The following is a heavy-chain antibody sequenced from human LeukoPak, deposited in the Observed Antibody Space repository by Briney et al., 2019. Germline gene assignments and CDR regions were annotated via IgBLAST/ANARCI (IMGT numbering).Heavy chain of an antibody. CDR1: GGTFSSYA. J-gene: IGHJ6*02. CDR3: ARVYGYCSSTSCYKGPIYYYYGMDV. D-gene: IGHD2-2*02. Sequence: ASVKVSCKASGGTFSSYAISWVRQAPGQGLEWMGRIIPILGIANCAQKFQGRVTITADKSTSTAYMELSSLRSEDTAVYYCARVYGYCSSTSCYKGPIYYYYGMDVWGQGTTVTVSS. V-gene: IGHV1-69*04. CDR2: IIPILGIA.